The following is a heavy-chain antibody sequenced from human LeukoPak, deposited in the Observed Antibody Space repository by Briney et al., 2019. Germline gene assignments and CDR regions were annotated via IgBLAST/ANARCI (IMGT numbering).Heavy chain of an antibody. Sequence: PGGSLRLSCAASGFTFSTFAMIWVRQPPGKGLEWVSSIFPSGGEIHYADSVKGRFTISRDNAKNTLYLQMNSLRAEDTAVYYCARGIDRGFGSGFDPWGQGTLVTVSS. V-gene: IGHV3-21*01. CDR1: GFTFSTFA. CDR3: ARGIDRGFGSGFDP. CDR2: IFPSGGEI. J-gene: IGHJ5*02. D-gene: IGHD3-10*01.